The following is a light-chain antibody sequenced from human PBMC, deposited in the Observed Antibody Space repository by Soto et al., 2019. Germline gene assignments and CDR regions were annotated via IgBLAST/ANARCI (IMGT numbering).Light chain of an antibody. J-gene: IGKJ4*01. V-gene: IGKV3-11*01. CDR3: HQRSNWPPLT. CDR2: DAS. CDR1: QSVGGY. Sequence: EIVLTQSPATLSLSPGERATLSCRASQSVGGYLDWYQQKPGQAPRHLSYDASNWASGIPARFSGSGSGTDFTLTISSLEPEDLAVYYCHQRSNWPPLTFGGGTKVEIK.